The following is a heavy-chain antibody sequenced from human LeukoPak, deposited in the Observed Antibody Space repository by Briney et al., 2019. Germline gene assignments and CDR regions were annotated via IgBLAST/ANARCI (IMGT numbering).Heavy chain of an antibody. D-gene: IGHD5-24*01. V-gene: IGHV4-34*01. Sequence: PSETLSLTCTVSGGSISSYYWSWIRQPPGKGLEWIGEINHSGSTNYNPSLKSRVTISVDTSKNQFSLKLSSVTAADTAVYYCARPQMATPTDGGFDPWGQGTLVTVSS. CDR2: INHSGST. CDR1: GGSISSYY. CDR3: ARPQMATPTDGGFDP. J-gene: IGHJ5*02.